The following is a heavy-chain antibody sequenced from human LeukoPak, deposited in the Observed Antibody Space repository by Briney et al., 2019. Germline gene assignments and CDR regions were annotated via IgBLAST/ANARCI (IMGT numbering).Heavy chain of an antibody. Sequence: GRSLRLSCAASGFTFSNYGIHWVRQAPGKGLEWVAVISYDGSNKYYADSVKGRFTISRDNSKNTLYLQMNSLRAEDTAVYYCAKVSEQLVCDYWGQGTLVTVSS. D-gene: IGHD6-6*01. CDR1: GFTFSNYG. V-gene: IGHV3-30*18. J-gene: IGHJ4*02. CDR2: ISYDGSNK. CDR3: AKVSEQLVCDY.